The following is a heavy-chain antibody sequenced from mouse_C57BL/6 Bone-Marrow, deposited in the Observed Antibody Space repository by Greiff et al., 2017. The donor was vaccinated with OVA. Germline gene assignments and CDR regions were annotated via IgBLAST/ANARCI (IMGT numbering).Heavy chain of an antibody. CDR1: GYSITSDY. Sequence: EVKVIESGPGLAKPSQTLSLTCSVTGYSITSDYWNWIRKFPGNKLEYMGYISYSGSTYYTPSLKSRISITRDTSKNQYYLQLNSVTTEDTATYYCAGLRISYWYVDVWGTGTTVTVSS. J-gene: IGHJ1*03. CDR3: AGLRISYWYVDV. D-gene: IGHD1-1*01. V-gene: IGHV3-8*01. CDR2: ISYSGST.